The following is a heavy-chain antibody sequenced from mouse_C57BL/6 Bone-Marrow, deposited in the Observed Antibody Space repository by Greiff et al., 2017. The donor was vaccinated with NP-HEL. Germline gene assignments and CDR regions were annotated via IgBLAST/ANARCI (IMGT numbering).Heavy chain of an antibody. V-gene: IGHV1-42*01. CDR1: GYSFTGYY. D-gene: IGHD2-3*01. J-gene: IGHJ1*03. CDR3: ARYDGYYGWYFDV. CDR2: INPSTGGT. Sequence: VQLQQSGPELVKPGASVKISCKASGYSFTGYYMNWVKQSPEKSLEWIGEINPSTGGTTYNQKFKAKATLTVDKSSSTAYMQLKSLTSEDSAVYYCARYDGYYGWYFDVWGTGTTVTVSS.